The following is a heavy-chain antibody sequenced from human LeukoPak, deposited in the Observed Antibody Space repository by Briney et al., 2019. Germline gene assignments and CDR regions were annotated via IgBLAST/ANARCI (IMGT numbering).Heavy chain of an antibody. Sequence: GGSLRLSCVASGCTLSAYWMSWVRQAPGKGLEWVASVKGDGSNREYVDSVKGRFAISRDNGKTSVYLQMNTLRVEETAVYYCARWRGSQSEFVDWGQGALVTVSS. D-gene: IGHD3-3*01. CDR1: GCTLSAYW. V-gene: IGHV3-7*01. J-gene: IGHJ4*02. CDR3: ARWRGSQSEFVD. CDR2: VKGDGSNR.